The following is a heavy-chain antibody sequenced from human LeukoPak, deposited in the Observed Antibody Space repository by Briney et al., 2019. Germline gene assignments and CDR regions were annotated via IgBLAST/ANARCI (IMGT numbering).Heavy chain of an antibody. D-gene: IGHD3-3*01. J-gene: IGHJ4*02. Sequence: TLSLTCTVSGGSINSGGYYWSWIRQHPGKGLEWIGYIYYSGSTYYNPSLKSRVTISVDTSKNQFSLKLSSVTAADTAVYYCASDFGVAIFDYRGQGTLVTVSS. CDR2: IYYSGST. CDR3: ASDFGVAIFDY. CDR1: GGSINSGGYY. V-gene: IGHV4-31*03.